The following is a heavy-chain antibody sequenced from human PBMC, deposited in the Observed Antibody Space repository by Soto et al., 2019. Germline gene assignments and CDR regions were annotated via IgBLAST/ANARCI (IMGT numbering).Heavy chain of an antibody. D-gene: IGHD2-15*01. CDR1: GFTFETSW. CDR3: VRERISS. V-gene: IGHV3-7*01. J-gene: IGHJ4*02. CDR2: IKQYGSEK. Sequence: EVQLVESGGGLVQPGGSLRLSCAASGFTFETSWMTWVRQAPGKGLEWVANIKQYGSEKYYVDSVKGRFTISRDNAKNSLYLQMNSLRVEDTAVYFCVRERISSWGQGTLVTVSS.